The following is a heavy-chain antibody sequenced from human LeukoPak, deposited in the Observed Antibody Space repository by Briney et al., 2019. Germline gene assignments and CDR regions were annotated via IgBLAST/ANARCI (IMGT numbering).Heavy chain of an antibody. J-gene: IGHJ4*02. CDR1: GDSISTSSYY. Sequence: SETLSLTCSVSGDSISTSSYYWGWIRQPPGKGLEWIGTIYYSGSTYYNPSLTSRVTISVDTSKNQFSLKLSSVTAADTAVYYCASRRLRYFDWLPQRFDYWGQGTLVTVSS. CDR3: ASRRLRYFDWLPQRFDY. V-gene: IGHV4-39*01. D-gene: IGHD3-9*01. CDR2: IYYSGST.